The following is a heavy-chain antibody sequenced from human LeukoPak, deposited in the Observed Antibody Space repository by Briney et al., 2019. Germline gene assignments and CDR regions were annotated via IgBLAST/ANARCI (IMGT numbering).Heavy chain of an antibody. J-gene: IGHJ6*02. Sequence: PGRSLRLSCAASGFTFSSYAMHWVRQAPGKGLEWVAVISYDGSNKYYADSVKGRFTIFRDNSKNTLYLQMNSLRAEDTAVYYCASTDIVGATSPSYYYYGMDVWGQGTTVTVSS. CDR3: ASTDIVGATSPSYYYYGMDV. V-gene: IGHV3-30-3*01. CDR2: ISYDGSNK. D-gene: IGHD1-26*01. CDR1: GFTFSSYA.